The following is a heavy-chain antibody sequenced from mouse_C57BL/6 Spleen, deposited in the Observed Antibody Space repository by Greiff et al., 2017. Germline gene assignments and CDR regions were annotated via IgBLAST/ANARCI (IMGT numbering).Heavy chain of an antibody. V-gene: IGHV1-82*01. CDR1: GYAFSSSW. D-gene: IGHD1-3*01. J-gene: IGHJ4*01. CDR2: IYPGDGDT. Sequence: VQLQQSGPELVKPGASVKISCKASGYAFSSSWMNWVKQRPGKGLEWIGRIYPGDGDTNYNGKFKGKATLTADKSSSTAYMQLSSLTSEDSAVYFCASNSYYAMDYWGQGTSVTVSS. CDR3: ASNSYYAMDY.